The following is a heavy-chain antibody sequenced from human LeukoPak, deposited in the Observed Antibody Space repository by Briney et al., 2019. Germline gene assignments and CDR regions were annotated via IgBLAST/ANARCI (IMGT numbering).Heavy chain of an antibody. CDR3: AYSSGYQQH. Sequence: PSETLSLSCGVYGGSFSDFYGSWFRQPPGKGLDWIGEINHSGSTNYNTSRKSRVTISVDTSKNQFSLKLSSVTAADTAVYYCAYSSGYQQHWGQGTLVTVSS. CDR1: GGSFSDFY. CDR2: INHSGST. D-gene: IGHD3-22*01. J-gene: IGHJ1*01. V-gene: IGHV4-34*01.